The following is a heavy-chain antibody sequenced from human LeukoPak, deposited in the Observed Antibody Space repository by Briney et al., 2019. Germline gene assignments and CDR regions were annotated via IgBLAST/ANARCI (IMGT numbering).Heavy chain of an antibody. V-gene: IGHV4-39*07. J-gene: IGHJ4*02. Sequence: SSETLSLTCTISGGSISSSSYYWGWIRQPPGKGLEWIGSIYYSGSTYYNPSLKSRVTISVDTSKNQFSLKLSSVTAADTAVYYCARDAGAAAGPSTWGQGTLVTVSS. CDR1: GGSISSSSYY. D-gene: IGHD6-13*01. CDR3: ARDAGAAAGPST. CDR2: IYYSGST.